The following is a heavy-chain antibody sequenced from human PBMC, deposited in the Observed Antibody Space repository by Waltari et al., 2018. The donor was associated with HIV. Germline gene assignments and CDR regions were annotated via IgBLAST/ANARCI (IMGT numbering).Heavy chain of an antibody. CDR2: SNISDGQT. CDR3: ARGVALVRGVKIRGHMDV. D-gene: IGHD3-10*01. J-gene: IGHJ6*02. V-gene: IGHV1-18*01. CDR1: GYTFSAYA. Sequence: VQLVQSGAEVKRPGASVRVSCTSSGYTFSAYAINWVRPAPGQGLEWMGWSNISDGQTNFADKFQGRFTMTTDTSKRTAAMELRSLRSDDTAVYFCARGVALVRGVKIRGHMDVWGQGTTVTVSS.